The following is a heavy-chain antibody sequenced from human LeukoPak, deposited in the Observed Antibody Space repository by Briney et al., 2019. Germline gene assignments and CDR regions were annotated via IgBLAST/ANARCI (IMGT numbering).Heavy chain of an antibody. CDR1: GFTFNTYA. CDR2: ISGSGDST. J-gene: IGHJ4*02. Sequence: GGSLRLSCAASGFTFNTYAMSWVRQAPGKGLERVSAISGSGDSTYYADSVKGRFTISRDNSKNTLYLQMNSLSAEDTAVYYCAKRYFGNYYFDSWGQGTLVTVSS. CDR3: AKRYFGNYYFDS. D-gene: IGHD3-9*01. V-gene: IGHV3-23*01.